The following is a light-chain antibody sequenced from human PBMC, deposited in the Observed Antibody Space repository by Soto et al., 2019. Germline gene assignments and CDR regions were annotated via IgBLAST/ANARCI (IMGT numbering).Light chain of an antibody. CDR3: QQYNNWSWT. J-gene: IGKJ1*01. Sequence: EIVMTQSPATMSVSPGERASLSCRASQSVRSNLAWYQQKPGQAPRLLIYGAFNRATGIPARFSGSGSGTDFTLTISSLQSEDFAVYYCQQYNNWSWTFGQGTKVDI. CDR2: GAF. CDR1: QSVRSN. V-gene: IGKV3D-15*01.